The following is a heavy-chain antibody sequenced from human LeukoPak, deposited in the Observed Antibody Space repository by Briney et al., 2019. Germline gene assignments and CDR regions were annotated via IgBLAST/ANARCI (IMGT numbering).Heavy chain of an antibody. Sequence: GSLRLSCAASGFTFSSYDMHWVRQATGKGLEWVSTIDTAGDTYYPGSVKGRFTISRDNSKNTLYLQMNSLRAEDTAVYYCAKGDTKDIVVVPAAMRGDDFDYWGQGTLVTVSS. CDR2: IDTAGDT. CDR3: AKGDTKDIVVVPAAMRGDDFDY. J-gene: IGHJ4*02. V-gene: IGHV3-13*01. CDR1: GFTFSSYD. D-gene: IGHD2-2*01.